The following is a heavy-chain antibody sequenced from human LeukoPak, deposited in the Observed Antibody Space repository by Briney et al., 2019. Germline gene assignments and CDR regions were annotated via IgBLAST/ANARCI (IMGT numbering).Heavy chain of an antibody. J-gene: IGHJ4*02. CDR3: AKASAAAGTPLDY. CDR1: GFTFSSSA. CDR2: ISGSGGST. Sequence: GGSLRLSCAASGFTFSSSAMSWVRQAPGKGLEWVSAISGSGGSTYYADSVKGRFTISRDNSKNTLYLQMNSLRAEDTAVYYCAKASAAAGTPLDYWGQGTLVTAPS. V-gene: IGHV3-23*01. D-gene: IGHD6-13*01.